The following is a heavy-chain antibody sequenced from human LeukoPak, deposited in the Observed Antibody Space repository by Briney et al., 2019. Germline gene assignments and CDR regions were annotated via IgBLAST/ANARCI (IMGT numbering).Heavy chain of an antibody. V-gene: IGHV4-34*08. CDR3: AGGHYPLEY. J-gene: IGHJ4*02. CDR1: GFTFIAKY. CDR2: LYPSGST. D-gene: IGHD1-26*01. Sequence: GSLRLSCAGSGFTFIAKYMSWVRQAPGKGLEWIGLLYPSGSTNYNPSLKSRVTISVDTSRTQFSLKLSSMTAADTAVYYCAGGHYPLEYWGQGTLVTVSS.